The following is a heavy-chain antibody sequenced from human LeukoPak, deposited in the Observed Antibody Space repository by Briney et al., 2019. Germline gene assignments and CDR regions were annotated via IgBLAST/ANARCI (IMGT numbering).Heavy chain of an antibody. CDR2: ISNSGGST. V-gene: IGHV3-23*01. CDR3: AKDAACGGDCSAPIV. D-gene: IGHD2-21*02. Sequence: PGGSLRLSCAASGFTFSTYAMSWVRQAPGKGLEWVSAISNSGGSTYYADSVKGRFTISRDNSKNTLHLQMNSLRVEDTAVYYCAKDAACGGDCSAPIVWGQGTTVTVSS. CDR1: GFTFSTYA. J-gene: IGHJ6*02.